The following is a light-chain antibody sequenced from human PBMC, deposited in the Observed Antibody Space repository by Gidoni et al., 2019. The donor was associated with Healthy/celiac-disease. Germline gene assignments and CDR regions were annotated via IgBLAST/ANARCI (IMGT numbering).Light chain of an antibody. V-gene: IGKV4-1*01. CDR3: QQYYSTPYT. J-gene: IGKJ2*01. Sequence: DIVMTQSPDSLAVSLGERATINCKSSQSFLYSSNNKNYLAWYQQKPGQPPKLLIYWASTRESVVPDRFSGSGSGTDFTLTISSLQAEDVAVYYCQQYYSTPYTFGQXTKLEIK. CDR2: WAS. CDR1: QSFLYSSNNKNY.